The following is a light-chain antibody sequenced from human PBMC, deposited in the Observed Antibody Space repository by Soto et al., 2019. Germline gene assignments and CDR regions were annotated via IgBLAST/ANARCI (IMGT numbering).Light chain of an antibody. Sequence: QSALTQPASVSGSPGQSITISCTGTSGDIGSYNRVSWYQQHPGKAPKLIIYEVTDRPSGVSNRFSGSKSGNTASLTISGLQAEDEADYYCQSYDSSLGDLWVFGGGTKLTVL. CDR3: QSYDSSLGDLWV. CDR2: EVT. V-gene: IGLV2-14*01. J-gene: IGLJ3*02. CDR1: SGDIGSYNR.